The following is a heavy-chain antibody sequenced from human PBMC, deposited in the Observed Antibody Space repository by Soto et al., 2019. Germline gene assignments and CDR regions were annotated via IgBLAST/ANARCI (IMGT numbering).Heavy chain of an antibody. CDR1: GGSFSGYY. CDR2: INHSGST. D-gene: IGHD6-19*01. CDR3: ARGMGIAVP. Sequence: PSETLSLTCAVYGGSFSGYYWSWIRQPPGKGLEWIGEINHSGSTNYNPSLKSRVTISVDTSKNQFSLKLSSVTAADTAVYYCARGMGIAVPWGQGTLVNVSS. J-gene: IGHJ5*02. V-gene: IGHV4-34*01.